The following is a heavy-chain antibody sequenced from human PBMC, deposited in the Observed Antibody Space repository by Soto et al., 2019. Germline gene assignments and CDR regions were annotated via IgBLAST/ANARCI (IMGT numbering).Heavy chain of an antibody. D-gene: IGHD3-22*01. CDR3: ARTQYYYDSSGYYYPGFSDY. CDR1: GGSISSYY. Sequence: SETLSLTCTVSGGSISSYYWSWIRQPPGKGLEWIGYIYYSGSTNYNPSLKSRVTISVDTSKNQFSLKLSSVTAADTAVYYCARTQYYYDSSGYYYPGFSDYWGQGTLVTVSS. J-gene: IGHJ4*02. V-gene: IGHV4-59*01. CDR2: IYYSGST.